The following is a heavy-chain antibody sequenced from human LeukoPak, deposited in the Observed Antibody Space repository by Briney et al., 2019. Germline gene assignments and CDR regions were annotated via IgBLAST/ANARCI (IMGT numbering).Heavy chain of an antibody. CDR1: GNSFTNYW. Sequence: GESLEISCKGSGNSFTNYWIARVRQMPGKGLECMGIIYDGDTRYSPSFQGQVTISADKSISTAYLQWSSLKASDTAIYYCARLGLSHSAGIDYWGQGTLVTVSS. CDR2: IYDGDT. V-gene: IGHV5-51*01. CDR3: ARLGLSHSAGIDY. D-gene: IGHD3-3*02. J-gene: IGHJ4*02.